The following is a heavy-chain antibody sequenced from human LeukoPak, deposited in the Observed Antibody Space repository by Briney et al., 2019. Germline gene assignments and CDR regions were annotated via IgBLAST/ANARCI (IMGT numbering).Heavy chain of an antibody. CDR2: ISSNEYDT. D-gene: IGHD2-8*01. J-gene: IGHJ4*02. CDR1: GYTFSAYF. CDR3: VKDLNGTWSFDY. V-gene: IGHV3-64D*06. Sequence: GGSLRLSCSASGYTFSAYFMHWVRQAPGKGLEYVSSISSNEYDTYYADSVKGRFTISRDNSKNTLFLQMSSLRAEDTAVYYCVKDLNGTWSFDYWGQGTLVTVSS.